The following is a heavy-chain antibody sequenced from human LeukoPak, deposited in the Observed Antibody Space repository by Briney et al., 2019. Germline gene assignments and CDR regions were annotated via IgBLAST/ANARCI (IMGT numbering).Heavy chain of an antibody. J-gene: IGHJ4*02. CDR3: AKDISSVTGGFPDY. D-gene: IGHD3-10*01. CDR2: ISWNSGSI. V-gene: IGHV3-9*01. CDR1: GFTFDDYA. Sequence: PGGSLRLSCAASGFTFDDYAMHWVRQAPGKGLEWVSGISWNSGSIGYADSVKGRFTISRDNAKNSLYLQMNSLRAEDTALYYCAKDISSVTGGFPDYWGQGTLVTVSS.